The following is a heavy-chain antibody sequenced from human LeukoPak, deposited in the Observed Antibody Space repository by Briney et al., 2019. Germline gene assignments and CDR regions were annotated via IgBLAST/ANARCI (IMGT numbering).Heavy chain of an antibody. CDR3: TKGQSGGGYYSPFDS. CDR2: ISTDGGTT. J-gene: IGHJ4*02. V-gene: IGHV3-23*01. Sequence: GGSLRLSCAASGFSFSSYGMSWVRQAPGKGLEWVSIISTDGGTTHYAESVKGRFTISRDNPKNTLHLQMNSLRAEDTAVYYCTKGQSGGGYYSPFDSWGQGTLVTVPS. D-gene: IGHD3-22*01. CDR1: GFSFSSYG.